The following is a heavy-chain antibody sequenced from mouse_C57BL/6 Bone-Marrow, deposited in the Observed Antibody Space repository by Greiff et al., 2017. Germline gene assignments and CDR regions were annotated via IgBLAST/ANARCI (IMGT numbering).Heavy chain of an antibody. CDR2: IYPGDGDT. D-gene: IGHD1-1*01. Sequence: QVQLQQSGPELVKPGASVKISCKASGYAFSSSWMNWVKQRPGKGLEWIGRIYPGDGDTNYNGKFKGKATLTADKSSSTAYMQLSSLTSEDSAVYFCAYGSSLYWYFDVWGTGTTVTVSS. J-gene: IGHJ1*03. CDR3: AYGSSLYWYFDV. CDR1: GYAFSSSW. V-gene: IGHV1-82*01.